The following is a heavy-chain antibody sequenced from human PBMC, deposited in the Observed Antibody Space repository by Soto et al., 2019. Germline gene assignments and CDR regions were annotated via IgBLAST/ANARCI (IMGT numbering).Heavy chain of an antibody. CDR1: GGSFSGYQ. Sequence: QVQLQQWGAGLLKPSETLSLTCAVYGGSFSGYQWSWIRQTPGKGLEWIGEINDSGNINYNPSLKSRVTILLDTPKKQISLKLSSVTAAGSAVYYCARGVILWFGELSARGGYYYYMGVWGKGTTVTVSS. D-gene: IGHD3-10*01. V-gene: IGHV4-34*01. J-gene: IGHJ6*03. CDR2: INDSGNI. CDR3: ARGVILWFGELSARGGYYYYMGV.